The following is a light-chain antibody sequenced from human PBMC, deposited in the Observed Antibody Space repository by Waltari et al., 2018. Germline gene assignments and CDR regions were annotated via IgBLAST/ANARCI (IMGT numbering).Light chain of an antibody. CDR3: CSHTPNHWV. Sequence: QSALTQPASVSGSPGQSITILCTGTSSDIGGYEYVSWYQQHPGYAPKLIVYDVSRRPSGVSDRFSGSKSGNTASLTISGLQAEDEGDYYCCSHTPNHWVFGGGTSLTVL. CDR1: SSDIGGYEY. V-gene: IGLV2-14*03. J-gene: IGLJ3*02. CDR2: DVS.